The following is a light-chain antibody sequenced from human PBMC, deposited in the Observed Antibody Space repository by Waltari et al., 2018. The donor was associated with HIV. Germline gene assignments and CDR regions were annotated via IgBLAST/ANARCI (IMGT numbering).Light chain of an antibody. CDR1: SGSVSTSYY. CDR2: STN. V-gene: IGLV8-61*01. CDR3: VLYMGSGIWV. Sequence: QTVVTQEPSFSVSPGGTVTLTCGLSSGSVSTSYYPSWYQQTPGQKKGTLIYSTNTRSSGVPDRFSGSILGNKAALTITGAQADDESDYYCVLYMGSGIWVFGGGTKLTVL. J-gene: IGLJ3*02.